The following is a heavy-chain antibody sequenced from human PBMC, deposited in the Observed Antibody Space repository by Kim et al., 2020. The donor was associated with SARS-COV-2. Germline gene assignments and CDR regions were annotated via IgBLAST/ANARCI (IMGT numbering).Heavy chain of an antibody. Sequence: SETLSLTCTVSGGSISSYYWSWIRQPPGKGLEWIGYIYYIGSTNYNPSLKSRVTIAVDTSKNQFSLKLSSVTAADTDVYYCARDGGGYSYGYGLFDYWGQATLVTISS. CDR2: IYYIGST. CDR3: ARDGGGYSYGYGLFDY. J-gene: IGHJ4*02. D-gene: IGHD5-18*01. V-gene: IGHV4-59*01. CDR1: GGSISSYY.